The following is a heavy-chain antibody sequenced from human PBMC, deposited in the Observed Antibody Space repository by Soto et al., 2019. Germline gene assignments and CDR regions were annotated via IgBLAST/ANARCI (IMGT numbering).Heavy chain of an antibody. V-gene: IGHV3-43*01. CDR1: GFTFDDYT. J-gene: IGHJ6*02. Sequence: GGSLRLSCAASGFTFDDYTMHWVRQAPGKGLEWVSLISWDGGSTYYADSVKGRFTISRDNSKNSLYLQMNSLRTEDTALYYCAKDIVGGWTKGWGPIYYYYGMDVWGQGTTVTVSS. CDR2: ISWDGGST. CDR3: AKDIVGGWTKGWGPIYYYYGMDV. D-gene: IGHD6-19*01.